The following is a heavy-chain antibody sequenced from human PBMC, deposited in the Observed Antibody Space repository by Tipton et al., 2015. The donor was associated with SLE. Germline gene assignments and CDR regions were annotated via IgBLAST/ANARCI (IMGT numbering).Heavy chain of an antibody. CDR1: GGTFAMFY. D-gene: IGHD3/OR15-3a*01. J-gene: IGHJ3*02. V-gene: IGHV5-51*01. CDR2: IHPGDSAT. Sequence: QSGAEVKKPGESLKISCKASGGTFAMFYIGWVRQMPGKGLEWMGLIHPGDSATKYSPSFEGQVTISADKSTSTAYLQWSSLKPSDTAMYYCAKQGTGYEAFNIWGQGTMVTVSS. CDR3: AKQGTGYEAFNI.